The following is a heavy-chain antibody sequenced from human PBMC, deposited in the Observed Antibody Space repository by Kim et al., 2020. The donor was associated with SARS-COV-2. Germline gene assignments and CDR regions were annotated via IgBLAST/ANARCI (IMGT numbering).Heavy chain of an antibody. D-gene: IGHD5-18*01. Sequence: SETLSLTCAVYGGSFSGYYWSWIRQPPGKGLEWIGEINHSGSTNYNPSLKSRVTISVDTSKNQFSLKLSSVTAADTAVYYCASYVDTAMGGWFDPWGQGTLVTVSS. J-gene: IGHJ5*02. CDR2: INHSGST. CDR3: ASYVDTAMGGWFDP. CDR1: GGSFSGYY. V-gene: IGHV4-34*01.